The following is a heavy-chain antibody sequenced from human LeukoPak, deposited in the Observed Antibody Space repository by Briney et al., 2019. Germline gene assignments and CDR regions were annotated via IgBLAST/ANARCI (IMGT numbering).Heavy chain of an antibody. J-gene: IGHJ3*02. CDR1: GYAFSGFF. V-gene: IGHV1-2*02. D-gene: IGHD5-18*01. CDR3: ARAIRGYSYGPYAFDI. CDR2: INPNSGGT. Sequence: ASVKVSCKASGYAFSGFFMHWVRQAPGHRVECMGWINPNSGGTNYAQKFQGRVTMTRDTSISTAYMELSRLRSDDTAVYCCARAIRGYSYGPYAFDIWGQGTMVTVSS.